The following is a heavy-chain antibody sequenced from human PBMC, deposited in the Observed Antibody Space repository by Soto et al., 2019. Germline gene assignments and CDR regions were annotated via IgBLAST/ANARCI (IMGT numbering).Heavy chain of an antibody. J-gene: IGHJ4*02. V-gene: IGHV3-49*04. CDR2: IRSRRYGATA. CDR3: AKDTVPIFGVVTHFDS. D-gene: IGHD3-3*02. Sequence: GGSLRLSCTTSGFAFVNHGMSWVRQAPGKGLEWLGFIRSRRYGATAEYAASVKGRFSVSRDDSKSIAYLQMNSLRAEDTALYYCAKDTVPIFGVVTHFDSWGQGTLVTVSS. CDR1: GFAFVNHG.